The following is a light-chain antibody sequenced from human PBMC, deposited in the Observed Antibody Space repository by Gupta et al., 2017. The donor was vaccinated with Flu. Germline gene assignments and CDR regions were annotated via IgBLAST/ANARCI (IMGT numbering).Light chain of an antibody. V-gene: IGKV4-1*01. CDR3: QQYYSSPT. J-gene: IGKJ5*01. CDR1: QSVLYSSNNKNY. CDR2: WAS. Sequence: EIVMTQSPDSLAVSLGERATINCKSSQSVLYSSNNKNYLAWYQRKPGQPPKLLIYWASTREYGVPDRFSGSGSGTDFTLTISGLQAEDVAVYYCQQYYSSPTFGQGTRLEIK.